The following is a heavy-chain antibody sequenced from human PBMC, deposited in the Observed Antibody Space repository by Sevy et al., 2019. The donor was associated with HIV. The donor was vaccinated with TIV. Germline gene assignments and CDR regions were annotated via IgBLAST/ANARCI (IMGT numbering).Heavy chain of an antibody. CDR2: IYSGGST. CDR3: ARGFGRRVYSGSGTGPDALDI. J-gene: IGHJ3*02. V-gene: IGHV3-53*01. Sequence: GGSLRLSCAASGFTVSSNYMSWVRQAPGKGLEWVSVIYSGGSTYYAVSVKGRFSISRDNFNNTLYLQMNSLGAEDTDVNYCARGFGRRVYSGSGTGPDALDIWGQGTMVTVSS. CDR1: GFTVSSNY. D-gene: IGHD3-10*01.